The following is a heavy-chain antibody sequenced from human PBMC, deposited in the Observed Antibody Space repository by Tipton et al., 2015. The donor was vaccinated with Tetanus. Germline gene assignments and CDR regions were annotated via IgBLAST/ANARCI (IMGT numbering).Heavy chain of an antibody. CDR1: GGSIRSGGYY. V-gene: IGHV4-31*03. Sequence: TLSLTCTVSGGSIRSGGYYWSWIRQHPVKGLEWIGYIYCTGNTYYNPSLKSRLTISVDTSKNQFSLKLNSVTAADTAVYYCARRSVSARFDDWGQGAQVTVSS. CDR3: ARRSVSARFDD. J-gene: IGHJ4*02. D-gene: IGHD6-6*01. CDR2: IYCTGNT.